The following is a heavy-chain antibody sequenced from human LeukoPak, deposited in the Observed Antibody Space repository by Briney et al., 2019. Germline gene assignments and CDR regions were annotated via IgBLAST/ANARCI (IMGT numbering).Heavy chain of an antibody. J-gene: IGHJ6*03. V-gene: IGHV3-9*03. CDR3: AKGGGGRLIYYYYMDV. CDR2: ITWNSDNI. CDR1: GFTFDDYA. D-gene: IGHD3-16*01. Sequence: GGSLRLSCAASGFTFDDYAMHWVRQAPGKGLEWVSGITWNSDNIEYADSVKGRLTISRDNAKNSLYLQMNSLRAEDMALYYCAKGGGGRLIYYYYMDVWGKGTTVTVPS.